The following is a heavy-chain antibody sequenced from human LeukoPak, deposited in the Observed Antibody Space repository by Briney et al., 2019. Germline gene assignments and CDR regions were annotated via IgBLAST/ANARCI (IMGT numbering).Heavy chain of an antibody. CDR3: AKDRTVGASYWYFDL. D-gene: IGHD1-26*01. V-gene: IGHV3-21*04. J-gene: IGHJ2*01. Sequence: GGSLRLSCAASGFTFSSYSMNWVRQAPGKGLEWVSSISSSSSYIYYADSVKGRFTISRDSSRNTLFLHMNTLRAEDTAIYYCAKDRTVGASYWYFDLWGRGTLVTVSS. CDR1: GFTFSSYS. CDR2: ISSSSSYI.